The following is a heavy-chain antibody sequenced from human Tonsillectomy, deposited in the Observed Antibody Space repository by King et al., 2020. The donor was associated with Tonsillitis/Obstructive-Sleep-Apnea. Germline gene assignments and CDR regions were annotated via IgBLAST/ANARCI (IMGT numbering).Heavy chain of an antibody. CDR3: TRLLDDFWSGSPTDYNWFGP. CDR1: GFSFSGSA. J-gene: IGHJ5*02. V-gene: IGHV3-73*01. D-gene: IGHD3-3*01. CDR2: IRSKTNNYAT. Sequence: VQLVESGGGLVQPGGSLKLSCAASGFSFSGSAMHWVRQASGKGLEWVGRIRSKTNNYATAYAASVKGRFTISRDDSKNTAYLQMNSLKTEDTAVYYCTRLLDDFWSGSPTDYNWFGPWGQGTLVTVSS.